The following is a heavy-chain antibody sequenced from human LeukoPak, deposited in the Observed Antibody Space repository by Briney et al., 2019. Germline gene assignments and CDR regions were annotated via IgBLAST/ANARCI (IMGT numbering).Heavy chain of an antibody. D-gene: IGHD4-23*01. J-gene: IGHJ4*02. V-gene: IGHV3-23*01. CDR3: VKISPYDGNPS. CDR1: GFTFSNYA. Sequence: GGSLRLSCAASGFTFSNYAMSWVRQAPGKGLEWLSAICGNGGSTFYAVSVKGQFTISRDNSKNTLYLQINGLRAEDTAVYYCVKISPYDGNPSWGQGILVTVSS. CDR2: ICGNGGST.